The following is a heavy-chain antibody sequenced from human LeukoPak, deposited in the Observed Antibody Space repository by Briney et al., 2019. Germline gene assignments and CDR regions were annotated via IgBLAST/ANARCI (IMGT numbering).Heavy chain of an antibody. CDR1: GFTFEDYA. CDR2: ISWNSGKI. D-gene: IGHD3-10*01. Sequence: GGSLRLSCAASGFTFEDYAMHWVRQAPGKGLEWVSGISWNSGKIDYADFVKGRFTISKDYGKNSLYLQMNSLRAEDTALYYCAKESGSGSYSAFDIWGQGTMVTVSS. J-gene: IGHJ3*02. V-gene: IGHV3-9*01. CDR3: AKESGSGSYSAFDI.